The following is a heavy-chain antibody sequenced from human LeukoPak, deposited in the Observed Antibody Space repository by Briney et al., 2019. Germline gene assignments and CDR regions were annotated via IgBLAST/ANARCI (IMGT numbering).Heavy chain of an antibody. CDR2: IGSRPTTT. Sequence: AESLTLSCAGSGFTFSTYEMDWVRHAQGKGREWVSYIGSRPTTTYYADSVRGRFTISRDNTKNSVYLQMTILRADDAVVYYWATSGAYEISWAFNMWGRGTVVGVSS. CDR3: ATSGAYEISWAFNM. V-gene: IGHV3-48*03. CDR1: GFTFSTYE. J-gene: IGHJ3*02. D-gene: IGHD5-12*01.